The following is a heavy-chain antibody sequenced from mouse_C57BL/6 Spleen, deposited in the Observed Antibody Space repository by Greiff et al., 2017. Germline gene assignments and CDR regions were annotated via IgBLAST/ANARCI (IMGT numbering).Heavy chain of an antibody. V-gene: IGHV5-17*01. Sequence: EVHLVESGGGLVKPGGSLKLSCAVSGFTFSDYGMHWVRQAPEKGLEWVAYISSGSSTIYYADTVKGRFTISRDNAKNTLFLQMTSLRSEDTAMYYCARPRWDGGPFAYWGQGTLVTVSA. CDR3: ARPRWDGGPFAY. J-gene: IGHJ3*01. D-gene: IGHD4-1*01. CDR1: GFTFSDYG. CDR2: ISSGSSTI.